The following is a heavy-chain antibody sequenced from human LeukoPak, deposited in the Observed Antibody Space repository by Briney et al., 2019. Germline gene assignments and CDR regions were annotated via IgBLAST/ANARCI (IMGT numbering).Heavy chain of an antibody. CDR2: ISTYNGNT. D-gene: IGHD3-9*01. CDR1: GYTFTGYY. J-gene: IGHJ6*03. Sequence: ASVKVSCKASGYTFTGYYMHWVRQAPGQGLEWMGWISTYNGNTNYAQKLQGRVTMTTDTSTSTAYMELRSLRSDDTAVYYCARGGYYDILTGYYGTYYYYYYMDVWGKGTTVTVSS. V-gene: IGHV1-18*04. CDR3: ARGGYYDILTGYYGTYYYYYYMDV.